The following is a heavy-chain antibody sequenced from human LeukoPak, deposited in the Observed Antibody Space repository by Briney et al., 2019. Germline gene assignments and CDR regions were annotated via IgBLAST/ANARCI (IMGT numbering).Heavy chain of an antibody. CDR2: IYNSGGI. V-gene: IGHV4-61*01. Sequence: PSETLSLTCTVSGGSISSSNYWSWIRQPPGKGLEWIGYIYNSGGINYNPSLKSRVAISVDTSKNQFSLKLNSVTAADTAVYYCARTSGYTYFDYWGQGTLVTVSS. D-gene: IGHD5-12*01. CDR3: ARTSGYTYFDY. CDR1: GGSISSSNY. J-gene: IGHJ4*02.